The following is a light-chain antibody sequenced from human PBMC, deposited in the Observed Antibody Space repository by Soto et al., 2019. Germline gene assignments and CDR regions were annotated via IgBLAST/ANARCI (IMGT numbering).Light chain of an antibody. CDR2: DAS. Sequence: EIVLTQSPATLCLSPGARATLSCWASQTISSSLAWYQQKPGQGPRLLIYDASNRATGIPARFSGSGSGTDFSLTISRLEPEDFAVYYCPQRSNWPHVGPGTRLEIK. CDR3: PQRSNWPH. CDR1: QTISSS. J-gene: IGKJ5*01. V-gene: IGKV3-11*01.